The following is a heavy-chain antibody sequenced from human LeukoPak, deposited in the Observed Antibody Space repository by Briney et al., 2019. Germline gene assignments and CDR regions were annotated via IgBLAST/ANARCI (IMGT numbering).Heavy chain of an antibody. V-gene: IGHV1-2*02. Sequence: GAPVKVSCKASGYSFIGYYIHWVRQAPGQGLEWMGSVNPNSGVTDYAQKFQGRITMTRDTSISTAYMELNRLTSDDTAVYYCANTYALGNYYKGGFDPWGQGTLVTVSS. CDR2: VNPNSGVT. D-gene: IGHD3-10*01. CDR1: GYSFIGYY. CDR3: ANTYALGNYYKGGFDP. J-gene: IGHJ5*02.